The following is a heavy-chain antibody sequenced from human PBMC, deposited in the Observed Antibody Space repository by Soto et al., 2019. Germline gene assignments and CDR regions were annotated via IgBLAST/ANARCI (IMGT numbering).Heavy chain of an antibody. Sequence: QVQLQESGPGLVKPSQTLSLTCTVSGGSISSGGYYWSWIRQHPGKGLEWIGYIYYSGSTYYNPSLKSRVTISVDTSKNQFSLKLSSVTAADTAVYYCAGRRVVVVPAAPMAAARAFDIWGQGTMVTVSS. V-gene: IGHV4-31*03. CDR2: IYYSGST. D-gene: IGHD2-2*01. CDR1: GGSISSGGYY. J-gene: IGHJ3*02. CDR3: AGRRVVVVPAAPMAAARAFDI.